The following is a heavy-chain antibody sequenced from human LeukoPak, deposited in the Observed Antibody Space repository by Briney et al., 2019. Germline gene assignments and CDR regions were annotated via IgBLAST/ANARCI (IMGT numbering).Heavy chain of an antibody. V-gene: IGHV3-30*04. CDR3: AREPGRNYYYGMDV. J-gene: IGHJ6*04. D-gene: IGHD1-14*01. CDR1: GFTFSSYA. CDR2: ISYDGSNK. Sequence: GGSLRLSCAASGFTFSSYAMHWVRQAPGKGLEWVAVISYDGSNKYHADSVKGRFTISRDNSKNTLYLQMNSLRAEDTAVYYCAREPGRNYYYGMDVWGKGTTVTVSS.